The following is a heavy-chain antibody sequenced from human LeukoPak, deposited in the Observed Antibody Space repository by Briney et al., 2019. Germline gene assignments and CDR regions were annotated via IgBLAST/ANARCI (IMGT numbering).Heavy chain of an antibody. CDR1: EGTFGSSA. Sequence: SVKVSCKASEGTFGSSAFSWVRQAPGQGLECMGRIIPFVGTPDYSQRFQGRVTIGLDKSTSTVYMQLSSLTSEDTAMYYCARARLGDLDFFESWGQGTLVTVPS. V-gene: IGHV1-69*04. CDR3: ARARLGDLDFFES. J-gene: IGHJ4*02. CDR2: IIPFVGTP. D-gene: IGHD3-16*01.